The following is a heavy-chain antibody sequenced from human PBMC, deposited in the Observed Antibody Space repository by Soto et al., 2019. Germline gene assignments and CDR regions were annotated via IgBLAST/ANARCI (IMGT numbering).Heavy chain of an antibody. CDR3: ARVASSGYFDDYYYGMDV. CDR1: GHSISSYY. V-gene: IGHV4-59*07. D-gene: IGHD3-22*01. CDR2: IYYSVST. J-gene: IGHJ6*02. Sequence: SATLSLTCTVSGHSISSYYWSWIRQPPGKGFEWIVYIYYSVSTNYNPSLKSRVTISVDTSKNQFSLKLSSVTAVDTVVYYCARVASSGYFDDYYYGMDVWGQGTTVT.